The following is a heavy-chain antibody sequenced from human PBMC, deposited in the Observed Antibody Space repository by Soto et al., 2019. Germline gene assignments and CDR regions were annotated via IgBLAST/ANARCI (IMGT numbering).Heavy chain of an antibody. CDR1: GYTFSSDP. CDR3: ARDLLDGYNLRCPAFDI. D-gene: IGHD5-12*01. V-gene: IGHV1-69*01. Sequence: SLLNRYRKTAGYTFSSDPSGCRRHATGKGLEWMGGIIPIFGTANYAQKFQGRVTITADGSTSTAYMELGSLRSEDTAVYYCARDLLDGYNLRCPAFDICGQRIM. J-gene: IGHJ3*02. CDR2: IIPIFGTA.